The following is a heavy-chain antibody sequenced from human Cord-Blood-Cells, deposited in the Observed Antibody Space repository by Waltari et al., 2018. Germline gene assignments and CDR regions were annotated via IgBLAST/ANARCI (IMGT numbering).Heavy chain of an antibody. V-gene: IGHV5-51*01. CDR1: GYSFTSYW. J-gene: IGHJ3*02. CDR3: AGGYCSSTSCYTAFDI. CDR2: IYPGDSDT. D-gene: IGHD2-2*02. Sequence: EVQLVQSGAEVKKPGESLKISCKGSGYSFTSYWIGWVRPMPGKGLEWMGIIYPGDSDTRYGPSFQGQVTISADKSISTAYLQWSSLKASDTAMYYCAGGYCSSTSCYTAFDIWGQGTMVTVSS.